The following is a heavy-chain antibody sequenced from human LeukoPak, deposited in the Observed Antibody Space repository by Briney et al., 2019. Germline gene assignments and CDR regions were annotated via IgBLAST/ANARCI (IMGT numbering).Heavy chain of an antibody. CDR3: AKEASSGLSDY. J-gene: IGHJ4*02. D-gene: IGHD3-22*01. V-gene: IGHV3-23*01. CDR1: GFTYSSYA. Sequence: GGSLRLSCAASGFTYSSYAMTWVRQAPGKGLEWVSGITGSDGSTYYADSVKGRFSISRDNSKNTVFLQMNSLRADDTAVYYCAKEASSGLSDYWGQGTLVTVSS. CDR2: ITGSDGST.